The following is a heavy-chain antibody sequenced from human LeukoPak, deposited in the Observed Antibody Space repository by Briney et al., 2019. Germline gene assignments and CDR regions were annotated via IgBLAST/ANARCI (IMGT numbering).Heavy chain of an antibody. CDR2: IYYSGST. J-gene: IGHJ4*02. CDR3: ATTPRPYYYDSSGYYPIY. Sequence: SETLSLTCTVSGGSISSYYWSWIRQRPGKGLEWIGYIYYSGSTYYNPSLKSRVTISVDTSKNQFSLKLSSVTAADTAVYYCATTPRPYYYDSSGYYPIYWGQGALVTVSS. CDR1: GGSISSYY. V-gene: IGHV4-59*06. D-gene: IGHD3-22*01.